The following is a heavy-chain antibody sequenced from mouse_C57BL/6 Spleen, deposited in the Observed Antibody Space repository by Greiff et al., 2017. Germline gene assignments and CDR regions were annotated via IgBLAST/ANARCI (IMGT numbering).Heavy chain of an antibody. D-gene: IGHD2-4*01. CDR2: IYPGDGDT. J-gene: IGHJ2*01. CDR3: ARWVSYYDLDY. V-gene: IGHV1-82*01. CDR1: GYAFSSSW. Sequence: QVQLKQSGPELVKPGASVKLSCKASGYAFSSSWMTWVKQRPGKGLEWIGRIYPGDGDTNYNGNFKGKATLTADKSSSTAYMQLSSLTSEASAVDFCARWVSYYDLDYWGQGTTLTVSS.